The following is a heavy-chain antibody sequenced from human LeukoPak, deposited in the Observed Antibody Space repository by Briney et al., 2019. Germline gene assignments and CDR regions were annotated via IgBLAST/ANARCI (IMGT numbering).Heavy chain of an antibody. CDR2: ISGSGGST. CDR3: AKDSSVLLWFGELDLDY. D-gene: IGHD3-10*01. J-gene: IGHJ4*02. CDR1: GFTFSSYA. Sequence: QSGGSLRLSCAASGFTFSSYAMSWVRQAPGKGLEWVSAISGSGGSTYYADSVKGRFTISRDNSKNTLYLQMNSLRAEDTAVYYCAKDSSVLLWFGELDLDYWGQGTLVTVSS. V-gene: IGHV3-23*01.